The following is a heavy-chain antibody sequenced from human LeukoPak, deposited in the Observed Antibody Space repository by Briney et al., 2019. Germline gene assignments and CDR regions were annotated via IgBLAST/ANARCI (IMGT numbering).Heavy chain of an antibody. CDR2: ISGDGSMT. Sequence: GGSLRLSCAASGFTFSTHWMYWVRQAPGKELVWVSRISGDGSMTSYADSVKGRFTISRDNAEDTLFLQMTSLRVEDTAVYYCARDSSRWDQGAYYYGVDVWGQGTTVTVSS. J-gene: IGHJ6*02. D-gene: IGHD6-13*01. CDR3: ARDSSRWDQGAYYYGVDV. CDR1: GFTFSTHW. V-gene: IGHV3-74*01.